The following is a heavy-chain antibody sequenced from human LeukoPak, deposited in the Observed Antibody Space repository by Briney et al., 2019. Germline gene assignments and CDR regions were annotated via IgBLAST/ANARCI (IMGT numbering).Heavy chain of an antibody. CDR3: ARIGDHYHWYLDV. J-gene: IGHJ2*01. CDR1: GFTFSSYG. Sequence: PGGSLRLSCAASGFTFSSYGMNWVRQAPGKGLEWVAILYSGGSTYYADSVKGRFTVSSDSSKNTLYLQMNNLRAEDTAVYYCARIGDHYHWYLDVWGRGTLVTASS. D-gene: IGHD1-26*01. V-gene: IGHV3-53*01. CDR2: LYSGGST.